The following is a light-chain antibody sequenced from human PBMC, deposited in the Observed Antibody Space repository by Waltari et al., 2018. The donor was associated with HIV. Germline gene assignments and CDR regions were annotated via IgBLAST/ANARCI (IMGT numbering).Light chain of an antibody. Sequence: QTVVTQEPSFSVSPGGTVTLTCGLSSGAVSTNYYPSWYQQTPGQAPRTLIHSTNTRSSGVPDRFSGSILGNKAALTITGAQAYDESDYYCVLYMGSGIWVFGGGTKLTVL. V-gene: IGLV8-61*01. CDR1: SGAVSTNYY. J-gene: IGLJ3*02. CDR2: STN. CDR3: VLYMGSGIWV.